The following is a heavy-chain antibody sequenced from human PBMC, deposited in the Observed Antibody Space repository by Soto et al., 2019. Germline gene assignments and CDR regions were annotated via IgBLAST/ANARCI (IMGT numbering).Heavy chain of an antibody. CDR1: GGTFSSYA. V-gene: IGHV1-69*13. CDR2: IIPIFGTA. J-gene: IGHJ5*02. D-gene: IGHD3-22*01. CDR3: ARVSYYYDKLENRRKYNWFDP. Sequence: VASVKVSCKASGGTFSSYAISWVRQAPGQGLEWMGGIIPIFGTANYAQKFQGRVTITADESTSTAYMELSSLRFEDTAVYYCARVSYYYDKLENRRKYNWFDPWGQGTLVTVSS.